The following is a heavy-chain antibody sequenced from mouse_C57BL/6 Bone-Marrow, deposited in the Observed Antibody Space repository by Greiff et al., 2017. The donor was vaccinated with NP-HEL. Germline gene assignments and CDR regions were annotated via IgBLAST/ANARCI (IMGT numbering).Heavy chain of an antibody. CDR1: GYSITSGYY. V-gene: IGHV3-6*01. D-gene: IGHD2-4*01. Sequence: ESGPGLVKPSQSLSLTCSVTGYSITSGYYWNWIRQFPGNKLEWMGYISYDGSNNYNPSLKNRISITRDTSKNQFFLKLNSVTTEDTATYYCASDYDYLYWGQGTTLTVSS. CDR3: ASDYDYLY. J-gene: IGHJ2*01. CDR2: ISYDGSN.